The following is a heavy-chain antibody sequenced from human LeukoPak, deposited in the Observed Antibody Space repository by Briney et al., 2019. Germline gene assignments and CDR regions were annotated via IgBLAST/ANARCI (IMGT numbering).Heavy chain of an antibody. CDR1: GFTFTSYS. V-gene: IGHV3-21*04. Sequence: GGSMRLSCAASGFTFTSYSMNWVRQAPGKGLEWVSSISSSSSYIYYADSVKGRFTISRDNAKNSLYLQMNSLRAEDTAVYYCAKTAGGRGWYIRTFDYWGQGTLVTVSS. J-gene: IGHJ4*02. CDR2: ISSSSSYI. CDR3: AKTAGGRGWYIRTFDY. D-gene: IGHD6-19*01.